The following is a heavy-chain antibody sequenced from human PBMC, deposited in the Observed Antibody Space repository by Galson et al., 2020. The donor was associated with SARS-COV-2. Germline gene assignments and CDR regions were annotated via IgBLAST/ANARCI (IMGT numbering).Heavy chain of an antibody. J-gene: IGHJ4*02. D-gene: IGHD6-19*01. CDR1: GFTFSSYG. V-gene: IGHV3-33*01. Sequence: GESLKISCAASGFTFSSYGMHWVRQAPGKGLEWVAVIWYDGSNKYYADSVKGRFTISRDNSKNTLYLQMNSLRAEDTAVYYCASSLIAVAVPTDYWGQGTLVTVSS. CDR3: ASSLIAVAVPTDY. CDR2: IWYDGSNK.